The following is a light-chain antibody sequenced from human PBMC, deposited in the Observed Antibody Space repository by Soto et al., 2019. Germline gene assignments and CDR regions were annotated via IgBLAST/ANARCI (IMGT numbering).Light chain of an antibody. J-gene: IGKJ4*01. CDR1: QSVSSN. CDR2: GAS. Sequence: EIVMTQSPATLSVSPGETATLSCRASQSVSSNLAWYQQKPGQAPRLVIYGASTRASGIPARFSGSGSGTEFTLTIASLQSEDFAIYYCQQYSNWPPLTFGGGTKVEIK. V-gene: IGKV3-15*01. CDR3: QQYSNWPPLT.